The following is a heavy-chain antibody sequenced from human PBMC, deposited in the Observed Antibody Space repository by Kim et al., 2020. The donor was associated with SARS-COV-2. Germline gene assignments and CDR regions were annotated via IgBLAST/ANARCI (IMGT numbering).Heavy chain of an antibody. V-gene: IGHV3-48*03. Sequence: GGSLRLSCAASGFTLSSYEMNWLRQAPGKGPEWISYISSSGSLIFYADSVKGRFTVSRDNAENPLYLQLTSLRVEDTAIYYCATNGDRDNRANRKCFAYWGKGPPV. CDR1: GFTLSSYE. J-gene: IGHJ4*02. CDR3: ATNGDRDNRANRKCFAY. D-gene: IGHD2-15*01. CDR2: ISSSGSLI.